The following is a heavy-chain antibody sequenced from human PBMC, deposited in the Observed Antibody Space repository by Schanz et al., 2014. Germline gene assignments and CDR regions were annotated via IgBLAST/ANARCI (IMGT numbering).Heavy chain of an antibody. Sequence: EVRLVESGGGLVQPGGSLRLSCVASGFNFYTSAMTWVRQAPGKGLEWVSVISARGEVSKYSDSVKGRFIVSRDNSRATLFLQMDSLRAADTAFYYCAKWEDIVPEPEPMRGWFDSWGQGILVNDSS. V-gene: IGHV3-23*04. J-gene: IGHJ5*01. D-gene: IGHD2-8*01. CDR1: GFNFYTSA. CDR2: ISARGEVS. CDR3: AKWEDIVPEPEPMRGWFDS.